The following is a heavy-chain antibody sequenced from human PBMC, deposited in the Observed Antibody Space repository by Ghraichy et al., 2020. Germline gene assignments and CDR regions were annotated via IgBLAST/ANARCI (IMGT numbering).Heavy chain of an antibody. V-gene: IGHV3-23*01. J-gene: IGHJ4*02. D-gene: IGHD2-21*02. CDR1: GFTFENYF. CDR3: AKVTGVPSVTPHYFDY. Sequence: GGSLRLSCAASGFTFENYFMTWVRQAPGKGLDWVSAISGSGGRTYYADSVKGRFTISRDNSKNTLFLQMNSLRAEDTAVYYCAKVTGVPSVTPHYFDYWGQGTLVTVSS. CDR2: ISGSGGRT.